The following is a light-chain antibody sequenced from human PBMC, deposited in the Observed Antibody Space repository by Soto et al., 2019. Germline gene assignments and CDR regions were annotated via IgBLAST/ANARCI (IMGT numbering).Light chain of an antibody. V-gene: IGKV4-1*01. CDR3: QQYYSTPLT. CDR2: WAS. Sequence: DSVMTQSPDSLAVSLGEKTPISCRSSHSVLSSSNKKNHLAWYQQKPGQPPRLIVYWASTRESGVPDRFSGSGSVTDFTLTISSLQAEDVAVYYCQQYYSTPLTFGGGTKVEIK. J-gene: IGKJ4*01. CDR1: HSVLSSSNKKNH.